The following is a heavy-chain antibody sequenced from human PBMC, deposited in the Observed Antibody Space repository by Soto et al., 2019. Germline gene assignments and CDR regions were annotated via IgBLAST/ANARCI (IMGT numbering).Heavy chain of an antibody. Sequence: PGGSLRLSCEASGFTLSDYYMTWIRQAPGKGLEWISYISSSATIIYYADSVKGRFTISRDNAKTSLYLQMNSRRADDAAVYYCARAVKQWLVGGDYYYYYMDVWGKGTTVTVSS. CDR1: GFTLSDYY. CDR2: ISSSATII. V-gene: IGHV3-11*01. D-gene: IGHD6-19*01. J-gene: IGHJ6*03. CDR3: ARAVKQWLVGGDYYYYYMDV.